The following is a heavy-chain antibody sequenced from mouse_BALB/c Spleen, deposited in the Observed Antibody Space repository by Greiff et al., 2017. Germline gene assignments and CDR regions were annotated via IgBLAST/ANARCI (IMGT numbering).Heavy chain of an antibody. D-gene: IGHD2-1*01. CDR2: ISSGGGNT. Sequence: EVQLVESGGGLVKPGGSLKLSCAASGFTFSSYTMSWVRQTPEKRLEWVATISSGGGNTYYPDSVKGRFTISRDNAKNNLYLQMSSLRSEDTALYYCARYLYYLYAMDYWGQGTSVTVSS. J-gene: IGHJ4*01. CDR3: ARYLYYLYAMDY. CDR1: GFTFSSYT. V-gene: IGHV5-9*03.